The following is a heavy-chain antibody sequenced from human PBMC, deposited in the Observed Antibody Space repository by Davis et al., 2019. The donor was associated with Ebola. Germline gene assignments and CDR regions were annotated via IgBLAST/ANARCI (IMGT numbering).Heavy chain of an antibody. V-gene: IGHV4-59*01. J-gene: IGHJ4*02. Sequence: PSETLSLTCTVSGGSISSYYWSWIRQPPGKGLEWIGYIYYSGSTNYNPSLKSRVTISVDTSKNQFSLKLSSVTAADTAVYYCARGMSDYYDSSVYYFDYWGQGTLVTVSS. CDR1: GGSISSYY. CDR3: ARGMSDYYDSSVYYFDY. CDR2: IYYSGST. D-gene: IGHD3-22*01.